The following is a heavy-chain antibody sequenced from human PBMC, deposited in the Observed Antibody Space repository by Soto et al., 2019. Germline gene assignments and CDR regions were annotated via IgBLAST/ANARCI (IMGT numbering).Heavy chain of an antibody. CDR3: AGTLAVPGTGRFDC. V-gene: IGHV4-59*01. Sequence: PSETLSLTCTVSGDSISSYRWSWIRQPPGKGLEWIEYIYYSGSTDYNPSLKSRVSISIDTSKNQFSLNVNSVTAADTAIYYCAGTLAVPGTGRFDCWGQGALVTVSS. J-gene: IGHJ4*02. CDR1: GDSISSYR. D-gene: IGHD6-19*01. CDR2: IYYSGST.